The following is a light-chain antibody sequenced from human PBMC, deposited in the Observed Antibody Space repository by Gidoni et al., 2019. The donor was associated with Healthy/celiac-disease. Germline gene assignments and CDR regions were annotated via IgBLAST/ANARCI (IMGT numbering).Light chain of an antibody. CDR2: GAA. Sequence: EIVMTQSPATLSVSPGERATLSCRDSQSVSSNLAWYQQKPGQAPRLIFDGAATRATGIPARFSGSGSGTEFTLTICSLQSEDFAVYYCQQYNNWPPNTFGQGTKLEIK. CDR3: QQYNNWPPNT. CDR1: QSVSSN. J-gene: IGKJ2*01. V-gene: IGKV3-15*01.